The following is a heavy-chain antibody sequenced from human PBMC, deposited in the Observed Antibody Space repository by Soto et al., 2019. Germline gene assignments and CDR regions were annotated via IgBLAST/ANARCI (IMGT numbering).Heavy chain of an antibody. Sequence: QIALEESGPTRVKPTQTLAVTCTFSGFSLYTSGVGVGWIRQPPGKALEWLAVISWDDDKRYSPSLKSRLTTTKDTSNNPAVLTMTNMDPVDTATYYCAHRALDSGYYWDGGYFDYWGQGTLVTVSS. D-gene: IGHD1-26*01. CDR1: GFSLYTSGVG. CDR2: ISWDDDK. CDR3: AHRALDSGYYWDGGYFDY. V-gene: IGHV2-5*02. J-gene: IGHJ4*02.